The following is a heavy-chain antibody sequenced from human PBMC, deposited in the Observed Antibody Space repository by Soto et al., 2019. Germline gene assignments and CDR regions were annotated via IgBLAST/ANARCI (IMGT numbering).Heavy chain of an antibody. D-gene: IGHD1-7*01. CDR1: GGSFSGYY. CDR2: INHSGST. J-gene: IGHJ3*02. CDR3: ARAGTTTNTDAFDI. V-gene: IGHV4-34*01. Sequence: SETLSLTCAVYGGSFSGYYWSWIRQPPGKGLEWLGEINHSGSTNYNPSLKSRVTISVDTSKNQFSLNLTSVTAADTAVYYCARAGTTTNTDAFDIWGQGTMVTVS.